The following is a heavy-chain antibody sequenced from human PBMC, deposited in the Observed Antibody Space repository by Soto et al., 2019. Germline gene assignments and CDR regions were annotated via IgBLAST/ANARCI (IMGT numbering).Heavy chain of an antibody. Sequence: HSQTLSLTCGISGDSVSNTNVAWGWIWQSPSKGLEWLGRTYYMSQWYNDYAPSLKSRITINPDTYKNQFSLQLDSVTPEDTAVYYCARGSHRTYDHWGQGILVTVSS. CDR3: ARGSHRTYDH. CDR1: GDSVSNTNVA. J-gene: IGHJ5*02. CDR2: TYYMSQWYN. V-gene: IGHV6-1*01.